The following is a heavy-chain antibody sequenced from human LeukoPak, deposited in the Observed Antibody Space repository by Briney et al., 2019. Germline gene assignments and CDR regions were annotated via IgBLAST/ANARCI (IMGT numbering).Heavy chain of an antibody. V-gene: IGHV3-15*01. D-gene: IGHD3-3*01. Sequence: GGSLRLSCAASGTSSITAWMYWLRQAPGKGLEWVGRNKSKTDGGTPEHAAPVKGRFIISRDDSKNMLYLQMKSLNSDDTAVYYCATALRGVGFWGQGTLDTVPS. CDR3: ATALRGVGF. CDR1: GTSSITAW. J-gene: IGHJ1*01. CDR2: NKSKTDGGTP.